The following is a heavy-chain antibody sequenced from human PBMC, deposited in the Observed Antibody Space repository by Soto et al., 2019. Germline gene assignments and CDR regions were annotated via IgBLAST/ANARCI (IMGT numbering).Heavy chain of an antibody. J-gene: IGHJ3*02. V-gene: IGHV3-9*01. Sequence: GGSLRLSCAASGFTFDDYAMHWVRQAPGKGLEWVSGISWNSGSIGYADSVKGRFTISRDNAKNSLYLQMNSLRAEDTALYYCAKDMECSSTSCYAGAFDIWGQGTMVTVSS. CDR1: GFTFDDYA. CDR2: ISWNSGSI. D-gene: IGHD2-2*01. CDR3: AKDMECSSTSCYAGAFDI.